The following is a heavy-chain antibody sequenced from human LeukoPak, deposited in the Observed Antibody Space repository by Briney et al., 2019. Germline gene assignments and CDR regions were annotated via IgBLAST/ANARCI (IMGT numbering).Heavy chain of an antibody. Sequence: GGSLRLSCVASGFTFSNYAMSWVRQAPGKGLEWVSAISGSGGSPYYADSVKGRFTISRDNSKNTVFLQMNSLRADDTAVYYCAKVGSTVTTYYYYYMDVWGKGTTVTVSS. D-gene: IGHD4-11*01. CDR2: ISGSGGSP. CDR3: AKVGSTVTTYYYYYMDV. V-gene: IGHV3-23*01. J-gene: IGHJ6*03. CDR1: GFTFSNYA.